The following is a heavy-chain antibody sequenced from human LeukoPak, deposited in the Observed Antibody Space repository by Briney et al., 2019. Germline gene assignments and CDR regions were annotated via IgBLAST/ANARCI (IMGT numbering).Heavy chain of an antibody. J-gene: IGHJ4*02. CDR3: ARQIAADLDYWGQGTLVTVSSGESWYYCAKGTQSVGTTLVDY. CDR2: INSDGSST. V-gene: IGHV3-74*01. D-gene: IGHD6-25*01. Sequence: GGSLRLSCAASGFTFSSYWMHWVRQAPGKGLVWVSRINSDGSSTSYADSVKGRFTISRDNAKNTPYLQMNSLRAEDTAVYYCARQIAADLDYWGQGTLVTVSSGESWYYCAKGTQSVGTTLVDYWGQGTLVTVSS. CDR1: GFTFSSYW.